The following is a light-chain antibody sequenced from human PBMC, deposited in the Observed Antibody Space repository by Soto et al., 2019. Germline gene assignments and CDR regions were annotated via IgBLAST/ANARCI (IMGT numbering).Light chain of an antibody. J-gene: IGKJ2*01. CDR2: GSS. V-gene: IGKV3-20*01. CDR1: QSVSNNY. Sequence: EVVLTQSPGTLSLSPGERASLSCRASQSVSNNYLAWYQQKPGQSPKLLIFGSSDRATGIPDRFSGSGSGTDLTLTISRLEPEDFAVYYCQQYGSSPPYTCGQGTKLEIK. CDR3: QQYGSSPPYT.